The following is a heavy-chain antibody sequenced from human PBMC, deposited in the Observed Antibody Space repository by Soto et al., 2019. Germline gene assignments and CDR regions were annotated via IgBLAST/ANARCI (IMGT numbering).Heavy chain of an antibody. Sequence: SETLSLTCTVSGGSITTGGYYWSWIRQLPGRGLEWIGHRYYSESTYYNPSLKSRVSISLDTSKNQFSLKLSFVTAADAAMYYCARTKCSGGSCYSWSLDYWGQGTPVTVSS. J-gene: IGHJ4*02. CDR2: RYYSEST. CDR3: ARTKCSGGSCYSWSLDY. CDR1: GGSITTGGYY. V-gene: IGHV4-31*03. D-gene: IGHD2-15*01.